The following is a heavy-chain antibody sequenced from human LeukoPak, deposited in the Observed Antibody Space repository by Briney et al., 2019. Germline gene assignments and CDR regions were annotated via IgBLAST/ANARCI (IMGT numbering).Heavy chain of an antibody. CDR1: GYSFTDYY. V-gene: IGHV1-2*02. J-gene: IGHJ4*02. CDR2: INPNSGGT. Sequence: ASVKVSCKASGYSFTDYYIHWVRQAPGQGLEWTGWINPNSGGTNYPQKFQGRVTMTRDTSISTVYMELSSLISDDTAVYYCARRARATAGGDYFDYWGQGTLVTVSS. CDR3: ARRARATAGGDYFDY. D-gene: IGHD6-13*01.